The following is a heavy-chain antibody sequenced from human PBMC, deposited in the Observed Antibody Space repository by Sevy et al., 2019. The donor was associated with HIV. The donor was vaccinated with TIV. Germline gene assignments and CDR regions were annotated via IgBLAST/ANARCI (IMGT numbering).Heavy chain of an antibody. V-gene: IGHV1-18*01. D-gene: IGHD6-13*01. CDR3: AKGAHPQRSNSWYDY. J-gene: IGHJ4*02. CDR2: INTYDGNT. Sequence: ASVKVTSKASGYTFSSYGISWVRQAPGQGLEWMGCINTYDGNTKYAQKVQGRVALTTDTSTGTAYMEVGSLRSDDTAVYYCAKGAHPQRSNSWYDYWGQGTLVTVSS. CDR1: GYTFSSYG.